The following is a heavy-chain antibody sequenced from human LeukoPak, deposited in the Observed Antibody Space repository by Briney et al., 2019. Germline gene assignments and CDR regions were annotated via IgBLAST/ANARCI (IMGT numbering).Heavy chain of an antibody. V-gene: IGHV3-21*01. Sequence: GGSLSLSCAASGFTFSSFGMNWVRQAPGKGLEWVSSISSGTGYIYYADSGKGRFTISGANAKTSLYLQMNSLRAEDTATYYCARATRWFDYWGQGTLVTVSA. CDR2: ISSGTGYI. D-gene: IGHD2-2*01. J-gene: IGHJ4*02. CDR1: GFTFSSFG. CDR3: ARATRWFDY.